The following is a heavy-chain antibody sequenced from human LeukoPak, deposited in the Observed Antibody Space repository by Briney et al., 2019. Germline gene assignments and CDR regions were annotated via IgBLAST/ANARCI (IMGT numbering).Heavy chain of an antibody. CDR1: GFTFSSYS. Sequence: GGSLRLSCAASGFTFSSYSMNWVRQAPGKGLEWVSSISSSSSYIYYADSVKGRFTISRDNAKNSLYLQMNSLRAEDTAVYYCARVYMGITMVRGVIITKYYYYYMDVWGKGTTVTVSS. CDR2: ISSSSSYI. CDR3: ARVYMGITMVRGVIITKYYYYYMDV. J-gene: IGHJ6*03. D-gene: IGHD3-10*01. V-gene: IGHV3-21*01.